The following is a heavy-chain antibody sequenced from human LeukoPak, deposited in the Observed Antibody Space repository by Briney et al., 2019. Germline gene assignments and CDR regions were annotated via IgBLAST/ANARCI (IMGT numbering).Heavy chain of an antibody. J-gene: IGHJ4*02. CDR3: ATKKGWIQLTLYYFDY. Sequence: PSETLSLTCAVSGGSISSSSYYWGWIRQPPGKGLEWIGSIYYSGSTYYNPSLKSRVTISVDTSKNQFSLKLSSVTAADTAVYYCATKKGWIQLTLYYFDYWGQGTLVTVSS. D-gene: IGHD5-18*01. CDR2: IYYSGST. V-gene: IGHV4-39*07. CDR1: GGSISSSSYY.